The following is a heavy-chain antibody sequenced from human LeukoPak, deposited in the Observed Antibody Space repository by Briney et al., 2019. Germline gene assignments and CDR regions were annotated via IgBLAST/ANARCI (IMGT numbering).Heavy chain of an antibody. D-gene: IGHD3-9*01. CDR2: ISSSSSYI. CDR1: GFTFSSYS. Sequence: GGTLRLSCAASGFTFSSYSTNWVRHAPRKGLERVSSISSSSSYIYYADSVKGRFTISRDNAKNSLYLQMNSLRAEDTAVYYCARDLQYYDILTGYYYYFDYWGQGTLVTVSS. V-gene: IGHV3-21*01. CDR3: ARDLQYYDILTGYYYYFDY. J-gene: IGHJ4*02.